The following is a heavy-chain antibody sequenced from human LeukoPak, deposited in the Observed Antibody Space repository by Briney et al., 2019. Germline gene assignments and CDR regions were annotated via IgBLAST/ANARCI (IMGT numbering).Heavy chain of an antibody. J-gene: IGHJ6*02. V-gene: IGHV1-8*01. CDR1: GYTFTSHD. D-gene: IGHD3-22*01. Sequence: GASVKVSCKSSGYTFTSHDINRVRQATGQGLEWMGWMNPDSGSTGYAQKFQGRVTMTRNTSINTAYMELSSLRSEDTAVYYCARGMFDSSGSYYYFYYPMDVWGHGTTVTVSS. CDR3: ARGMFDSSGSYYYFYYPMDV. CDR2: MNPDSGST.